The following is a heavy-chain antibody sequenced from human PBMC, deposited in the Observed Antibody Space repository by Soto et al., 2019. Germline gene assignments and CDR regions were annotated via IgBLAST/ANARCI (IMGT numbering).Heavy chain of an antibody. Sequence: RWSLRLSCAASVFTCSGSAMHWVRQASGKGLEWVGRIRSKANSYATAYAASVKGRFTISRDDSKNTAYLQMNSLKTEDTAVYYCMVDGDYWGQGTLVTVSS. CDR3: MVDGDY. V-gene: IGHV3-73*01. CDR1: VFTCSGSA. CDR2: IRSKANSYAT. J-gene: IGHJ4*02.